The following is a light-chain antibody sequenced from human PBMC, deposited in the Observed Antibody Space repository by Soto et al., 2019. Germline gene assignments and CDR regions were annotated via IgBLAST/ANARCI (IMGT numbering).Light chain of an antibody. Sequence: EIVLTQSPGTLSLSPGEEATLSCRASQSVDNNYLAWYQQKPGQTPRLIIYGASGRADGIPHRFSGSGFGTAFTLTISKVEPEDFATYYCQQSYSTFYTFGQGTKLEIK. CDR1: QSVDNNY. J-gene: IGKJ2*01. V-gene: IGKV3-20*01. CDR3: QQSYSTFYT. CDR2: GAS.